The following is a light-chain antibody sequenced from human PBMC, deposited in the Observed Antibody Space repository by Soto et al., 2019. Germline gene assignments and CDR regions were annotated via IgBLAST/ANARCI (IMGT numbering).Light chain of an antibody. CDR1: QSVSSN. V-gene: IGKV3D-15*01. CDR2: GAS. Sequence: EIVMTQSPATLSVSPGERVTLSCRASQSVSSNLAWYQQKPGQAPRLLIYGASTRATGIPARFSGSGSGTEFTLTISSLQSEDFAVYSCQQYNNWPLTFGQGTKVEIK. J-gene: IGKJ1*01. CDR3: QQYNNWPLT.